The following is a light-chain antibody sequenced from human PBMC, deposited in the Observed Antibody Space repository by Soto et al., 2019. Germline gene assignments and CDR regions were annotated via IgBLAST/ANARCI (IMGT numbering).Light chain of an antibody. J-gene: IGLJ1*01. CDR1: SSDVGAYDY. V-gene: IGLV2-14*03. CDR3: STYTRCSTRV. Sequence: QSVVTQPASVSGSPGQWITISCTGTSSDVGAYDYVSWYQQHPNKAPKLIIYEVSNRPSGVSNRFSGSKSVNTATLTISGLQADDEPDSYSSTYTRCSTRVFGTGTKVTIL. CDR2: EVS.